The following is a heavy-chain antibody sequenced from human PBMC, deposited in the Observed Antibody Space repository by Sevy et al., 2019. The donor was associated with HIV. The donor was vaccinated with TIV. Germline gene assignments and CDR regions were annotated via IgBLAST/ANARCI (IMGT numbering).Heavy chain of an antibody. Sequence: GGSLRLSCAASGFTLSDYAMHWVRQAPGKGLEYVSGISSHGGYIFCANSVKGRFTISRDTSKNTLYLQMGSLRGEDMAVYYCAREDRAEAGTGGFDYWGLGTLVTVSS. J-gene: IGHJ4*02. CDR1: GFTLSDYA. CDR3: AREDRAEAGTGGFDY. V-gene: IGHV3-64*01. CDR2: ISSHGGYI. D-gene: IGHD6-19*01.